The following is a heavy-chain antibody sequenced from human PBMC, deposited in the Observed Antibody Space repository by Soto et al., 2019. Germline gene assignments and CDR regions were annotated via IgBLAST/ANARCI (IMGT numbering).Heavy chain of an antibody. CDR1: GASIDSSRW. J-gene: IGHJ4*02. Sequence: SETLSLTCAVSGASIDSSRWWTWVRQPPGKGLEWIGEIYHSGSTNYNSSLKSRVTISADTSKNQFSLKLSSVTAADTAVYYCARHRPGSGGSCYDYWGQGTLVTVSS. CDR3: ARHRPGSGGSCYDY. D-gene: IGHD2-15*01. CDR2: IYHSGST. V-gene: IGHV4-4*02.